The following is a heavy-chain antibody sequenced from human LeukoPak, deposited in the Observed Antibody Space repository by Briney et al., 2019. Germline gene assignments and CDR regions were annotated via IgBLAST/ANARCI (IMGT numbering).Heavy chain of an antibody. V-gene: IGHV4-59*08. CDR3: ARHTYARPFDS. J-gene: IGHJ4*02. D-gene: IGHD6-6*01. CDR1: GGSISGSY. Sequence: PSETLSLTCTVSGGSISGSYWSWIWQPPGKGLEWIGYIYYSGDSNYNPSLKSRATISLDTSKNQFSLKVSSVTAADTAIYYCARHTYARPFDSWGQGTLVTVSS. CDR2: IYYSGDS.